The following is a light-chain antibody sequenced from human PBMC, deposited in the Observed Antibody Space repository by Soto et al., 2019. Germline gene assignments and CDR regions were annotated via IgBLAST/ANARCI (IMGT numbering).Light chain of an antibody. Sequence: QSALTQPASVSGSPGQSITISCTGTSADIGGYNFVSWYRQHPGGAPKLIIYEVNNRPSGVSDRFSGSKSGYTASLTISGLQDDDEGDYYCSSYSSRSTPVFGGGTKLTVL. CDR1: SADIGGYNF. CDR3: SSYSSRSTPV. CDR2: EVN. J-gene: IGLJ3*02. V-gene: IGLV2-14*01.